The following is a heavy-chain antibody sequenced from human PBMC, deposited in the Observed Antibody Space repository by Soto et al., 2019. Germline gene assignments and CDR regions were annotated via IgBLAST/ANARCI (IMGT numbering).Heavy chain of an antibody. D-gene: IGHD1-1*01. V-gene: IGHV3-30*03. J-gene: IGHJ6*02. CDR3: VRGTPTPGLDI. CDR2: TTYDGRGTST. CDR1: GFSFSSCG. Sequence: PGGSLRLSCVGSGFSFSSCGMQWVRQAPGKGLEWVAATTYDGRGTSTNYVDSVRGRFSTSRDNTRNSFYLNMDSLRVGDTATYYCVRGTPTPGLDIWGRGTTVTVSS.